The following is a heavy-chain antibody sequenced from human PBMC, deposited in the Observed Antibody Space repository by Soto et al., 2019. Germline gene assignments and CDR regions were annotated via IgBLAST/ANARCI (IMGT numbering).Heavy chain of an antibody. CDR1: GFIFSSYG. Sequence: GGSLRLSCAASGFIFSSYGMNWVRQAPGKGLEWVAVMSFDGSIKYYADSVKGRFTISRDNSKNTLYLQMNGLRAEDTAVYYCATIAVPPAFDIWGQGTMVTVSS. V-gene: IGHV3-30*03. D-gene: IGHD6-19*01. CDR2: MSFDGSIK. J-gene: IGHJ3*02. CDR3: ATIAVPPAFDI.